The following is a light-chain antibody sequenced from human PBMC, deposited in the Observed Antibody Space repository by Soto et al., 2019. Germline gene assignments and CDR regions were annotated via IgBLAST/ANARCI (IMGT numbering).Light chain of an antibody. CDR2: GAS. J-gene: IGKJ2*03. Sequence: IVLTQSPGTLSLSPGERATLSCRASQSVTSTYLAWYQQKSGQAPRLLIYGASSRATGIPDRFSGSGSGTDFTLPVTRLEPEDFAVYYCQQYDSFGQGTKLEIK. CDR1: QSVTSTY. CDR3: QQYDS. V-gene: IGKV3-20*01.